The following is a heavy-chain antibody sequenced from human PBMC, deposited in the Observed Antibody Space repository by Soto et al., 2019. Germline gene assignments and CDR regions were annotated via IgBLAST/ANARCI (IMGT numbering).Heavy chain of an antibody. CDR1: GFTFSSYG. CDR2: ISYDGSNK. CDR3: ARPGEFDY. V-gene: IGHV3-30*03. J-gene: IGHJ4*02. D-gene: IGHD3-16*01. Sequence: QVQLVESGGGVVQPGRSLRLSCAASGFTFSSYGMHWVRQAPGKGLEWVAVISYDGSNKYYADSVKGRFTISRDNSKNTLYLQMNSLRAEDTAVYYCARPGEFDYWGQGTLVTVSS.